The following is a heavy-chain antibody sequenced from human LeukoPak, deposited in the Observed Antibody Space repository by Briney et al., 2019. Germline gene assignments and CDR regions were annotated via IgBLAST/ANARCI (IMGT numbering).Heavy chain of an antibody. CDR3: ARHFARAFDI. CDR2: VYYSGST. CDR1: GGSISSSSYY. J-gene: IGHJ3*02. Sequence: SETLSLTCTVSGGSISSSSYYWGWLPQPPGKGLEWIGSVYYSGSTYCNPSLKSRVTMSVDTSRNQFSLKLSSVTAADTAVYYCARHFARAFDIWGQGTMVTVSS. D-gene: IGHD2-21*01. V-gene: IGHV4-39*01.